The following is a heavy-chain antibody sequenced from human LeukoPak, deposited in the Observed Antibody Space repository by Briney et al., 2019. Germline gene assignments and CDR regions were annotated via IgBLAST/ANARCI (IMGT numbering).Heavy chain of an antibody. CDR1: GYTVTSYG. D-gene: IGHD6-19*01. CDR2: SNAYNGNT. V-gene: IGHV1-18*01. J-gene: IGHJ1*01. CDR3: ARDHRSGWHEYFHH. Sequence: ASVKVSFKASGYTVTSYGIIWVRQPPAQGLEWMGWSNAYNGNTNYAQNLQDRLTMTTHTSTSTAYMQLMSLKSDDTAVYYCARDHRSGWHEYFHHWGQGTLVIVSS.